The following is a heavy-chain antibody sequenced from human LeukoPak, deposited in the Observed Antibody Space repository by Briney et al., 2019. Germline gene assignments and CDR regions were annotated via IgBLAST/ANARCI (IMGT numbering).Heavy chain of an antibody. CDR1: GGTFSSYA. Sequence: SVKVSCKASGGTFSSYAISGVRQAPGQGLEWMGGIIPIFGTANYAQKFQGRVTITTDESTSTAYMELSSLRSEDTAVYYCARSYYYDSSGYYLPFDYWGQGTLVTVSS. D-gene: IGHD3-22*01. V-gene: IGHV1-69*05. CDR3: ARSYYYDSSGYYLPFDY. CDR2: IIPIFGTA. J-gene: IGHJ4*02.